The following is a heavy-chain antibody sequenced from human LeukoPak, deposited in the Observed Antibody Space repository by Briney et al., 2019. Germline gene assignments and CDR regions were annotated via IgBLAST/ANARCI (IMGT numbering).Heavy chain of an antibody. CDR1: RFTFSSYA. Sequence: GGSLRLSCAASRFTFSSYAMSWVRQAPGKGLEWVSGISGSGGTTYYADSVKGRFTISRDNSKSTLFLQMNSLRAEDTAVYYCAKATGTGAFDIWGQGTMVTVSP. CDR3: AKATGTGAFDI. V-gene: IGHV3-23*01. J-gene: IGHJ3*02. CDR2: ISGSGGTT. D-gene: IGHD1-7*01.